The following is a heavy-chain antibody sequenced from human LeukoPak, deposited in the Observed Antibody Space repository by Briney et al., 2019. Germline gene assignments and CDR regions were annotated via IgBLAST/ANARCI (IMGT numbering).Heavy chain of an antibody. D-gene: IGHD6-19*01. CDR1: GYTFTSYY. V-gene: IGHV1-8*01. Sequence: AASVKVSCKASGYTFTSYYMHWVRQTPGQGLEWMGWMNPNSGNTGYAQKFQGRVTMTTDTSTSTAYMELRSLRSDDTAVYYCARFGLGKRITVAGIPFDIWGQGTMVTVSS. J-gene: IGHJ3*02. CDR2: MNPNSGNT. CDR3: ARFGLGKRITVAGIPFDI.